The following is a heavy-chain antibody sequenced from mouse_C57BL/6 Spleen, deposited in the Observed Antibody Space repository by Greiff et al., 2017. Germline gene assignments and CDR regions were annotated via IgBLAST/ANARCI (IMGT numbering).Heavy chain of an antibody. Sequence: QVQLKQPGAELVMPGASVKLSCKASGYTFTSYWMHWVKQRPGQGLEWIGEIDPSDSYTNYNQKFKGKSTLTVDKSSSTAYMQLSSLTSEDSAVYYCAYYSNSFAYWGQGTLVTVSA. D-gene: IGHD2-5*01. J-gene: IGHJ3*01. CDR1: GYTFTSYW. V-gene: IGHV1-69*01. CDR3: AYYSNSFAY. CDR2: IDPSDSYT.